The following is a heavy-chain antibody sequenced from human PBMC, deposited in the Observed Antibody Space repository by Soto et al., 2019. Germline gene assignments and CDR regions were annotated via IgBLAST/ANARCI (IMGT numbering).Heavy chain of an antibody. J-gene: IGHJ6*02. D-gene: IGHD2-2*01. Sequence: SVKVSCKASGGTFNSYAISWVRQAPGQGLEWMGGIIPIFGTTNYAQKFQGRVTITADESTSTAYMELSSLRSEDTAVYYCARGEIVVVPAATFYYYYGMDVWGQGTTVTVSS. V-gene: IGHV1-69*13. CDR2: IIPIFGTT. CDR1: GGTFNSYA. CDR3: ARGEIVVVPAATFYYYYGMDV.